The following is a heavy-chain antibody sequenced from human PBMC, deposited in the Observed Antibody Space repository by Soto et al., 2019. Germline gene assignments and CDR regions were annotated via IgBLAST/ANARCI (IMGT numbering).Heavy chain of an antibody. V-gene: IGHV4-39*01. Sequence: SETLSLTCTVSGGSITSSSYYWGWIRQPPGKGLEWIGGIYYSGRSYYNPFLKSRVTMSVDTSKNQFSLTLNSVTAADAAVYYCARQRTTVVTQAYFDHWGQGTLVTVSS. CDR1: GGSITSSSYY. D-gene: IGHD4-17*01. J-gene: IGHJ4*02. CDR3: ARQRTTVVTQAYFDH. CDR2: IYYSGRS.